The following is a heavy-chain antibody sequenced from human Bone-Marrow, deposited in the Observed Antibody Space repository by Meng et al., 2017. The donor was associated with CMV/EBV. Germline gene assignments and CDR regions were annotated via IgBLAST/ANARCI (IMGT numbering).Heavy chain of an antibody. D-gene: IGHD3-22*01. CDR2: INPNSGGT. Sequence: QVQLVQSGAEVKKPGASGKVSCQSSGYTFTCYYMHWVRQAPGQGLEWMGWINPNSGGTNYAQKFQGSVTMTRDTSISTAYMELSRLRSDDTAVYYCARADDSSGYFDFDYWGQGTLVTVSS. V-gene: IGHV1-2*02. CDR3: ARADDSSGYFDFDY. J-gene: IGHJ4*02. CDR1: GYTFTCYY.